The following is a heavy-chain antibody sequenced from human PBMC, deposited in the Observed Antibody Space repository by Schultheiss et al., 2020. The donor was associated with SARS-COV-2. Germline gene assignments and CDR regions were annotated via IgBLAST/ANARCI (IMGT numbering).Heavy chain of an antibody. Sequence: GESLKISCAASGFTFSSYSMNWVRQAPGKGLEWVSSISSSSSYIYYADSVKGRFTISRDDAKNSLYLQMNSLRAEDTAVYYCAADSSTIFGDYYYYYGMDVWGQGTTVTVSS. D-gene: IGHD3-3*01. CDR1: GFTFSSYS. CDR2: ISSSSSYI. J-gene: IGHJ6*02. CDR3: AADSSTIFGDYYYYYGMDV. V-gene: IGHV3-21*01.